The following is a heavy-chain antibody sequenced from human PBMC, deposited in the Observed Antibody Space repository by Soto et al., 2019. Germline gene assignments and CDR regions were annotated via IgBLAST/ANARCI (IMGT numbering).Heavy chain of an antibody. CDR3: AGGVATLLA. J-gene: IGHJ5*02. Sequence: EVQLVESGGSLVQPGGSLRLSCAASGFTFSTYWMHWVRQVPGKGLVWVSRINSDGSTTSYADSVKGRFTISRDNAKNTQFLQMNSLRAEDTAVYYCAGGVATLLAWGQGTLVTVSS. CDR1: GFTFSTYW. D-gene: IGHD5-12*01. V-gene: IGHV3-74*01. CDR2: INSDGSTT.